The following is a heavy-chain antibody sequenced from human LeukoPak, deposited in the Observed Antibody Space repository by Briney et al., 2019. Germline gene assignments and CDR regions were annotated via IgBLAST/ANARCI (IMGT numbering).Heavy chain of an antibody. D-gene: IGHD6-13*01. CDR3: AIPRPNLAAALPGY. V-gene: IGHV5-51*01. J-gene: IGHJ4*02. CDR1: GYRSTSYW. Sequence: KGGESLKISCKGSGYRSTSYWIGWVRQMPGKGLEWMGIIYPGDSDTRYSPSFQGQVTISADKSISTAYLQWSSLKASDTAMYYCAIPRPNLAAALPGYWGQGTLVTVSS. CDR2: IYPGDSDT.